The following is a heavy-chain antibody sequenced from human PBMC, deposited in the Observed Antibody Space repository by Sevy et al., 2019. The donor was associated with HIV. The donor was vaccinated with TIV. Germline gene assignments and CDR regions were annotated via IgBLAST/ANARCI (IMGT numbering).Heavy chain of an antibody. J-gene: IGHJ3*02. V-gene: IGHV3-21*01. Sequence: GGSLRLSCAASGFTFSSYSMNWVRQAPGKGLEWVSSISSSSSNIYYADSVKGRFTISRDNAKNSLYLQMNSLRAEDTAVYYCARVSWYSSGWYAFKGDAFDIWGQGTMVTVSS. D-gene: IGHD6-19*01. CDR2: ISSSSSNI. CDR1: GFTFSSYS. CDR3: ARVSWYSSGWYAFKGDAFDI.